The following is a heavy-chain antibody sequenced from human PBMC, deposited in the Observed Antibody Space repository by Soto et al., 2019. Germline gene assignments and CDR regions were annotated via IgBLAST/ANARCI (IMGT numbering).Heavy chain of an antibody. Sequence: EVHLVESGGGLIQPGGSLRLSCAASGFIVSSNYMSWVRQAPGKGLEWVSVIFTGGATDYADSVKGRFTMSRDISKNTLYLQMNSLRVDDTAVYFCVKEFKGAFDHWGPGTLVTVSS. CDR3: VKEFKGAFDH. CDR1: GFIVSSNY. J-gene: IGHJ4*02. V-gene: IGHV3-53*01. D-gene: IGHD3-16*01. CDR2: IFTGGAT.